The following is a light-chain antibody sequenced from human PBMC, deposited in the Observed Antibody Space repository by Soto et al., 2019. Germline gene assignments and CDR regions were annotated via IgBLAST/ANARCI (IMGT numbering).Light chain of an antibody. CDR2: DSS. V-gene: IGKV1-5*01. CDR3: QQYHTFSIA. Sequence: DTQITQSPATVSASVGESVTVPCRASQSISTWLAWYQQKPGRAPKLLIYDSSSLESGVPSRFSGSGSGTDFTLTISGLQPDDFATYYCQQYHTFSIAFGQGTRLEI. J-gene: IGKJ5*01. CDR1: QSISTW.